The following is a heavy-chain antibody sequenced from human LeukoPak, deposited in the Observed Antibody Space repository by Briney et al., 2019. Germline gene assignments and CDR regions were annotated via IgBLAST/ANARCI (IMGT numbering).Heavy chain of an antibody. CDR1: GDSISTGSFY. V-gene: IGHV4-61*02. CDR3: AREDDYGGRVWFDP. J-gene: IGHJ5*02. D-gene: IGHD4-23*01. Sequence: SETLSLTCTVSGDSISTGSFYWSWIRQPAGRGLEWIGRIYTSGSTKYNPPLKSRVTISVDTSKNQFSLKLRSVTAADTAVYYCAREDDYGGRVWFDPWGQGTQVTVSS. CDR2: IYTSGST.